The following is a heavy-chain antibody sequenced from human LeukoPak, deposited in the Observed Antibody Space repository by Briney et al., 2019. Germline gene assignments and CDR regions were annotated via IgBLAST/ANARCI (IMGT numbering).Heavy chain of an antibody. J-gene: IGHJ3*02. V-gene: IGHV3-7*05. CDR1: GFIFNNYW. CDR2: INQDGSEK. CDR3: ATSTAYAFDM. Sequence: GGSLRFSCAASGFIFNNYWTSWVRQAPGKGLQWVAHINQDGSEKYYVDSVKGRFTISRDNAKNSVYLQMNSLRADDTAVYYCATSTAYAFDMWGQGTMVTVSS. D-gene: IGHD5/OR15-5a*01.